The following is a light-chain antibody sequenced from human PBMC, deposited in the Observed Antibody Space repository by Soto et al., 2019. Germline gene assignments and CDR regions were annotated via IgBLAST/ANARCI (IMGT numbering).Light chain of an antibody. V-gene: IGKV3-20*01. J-gene: IGKJ4*01. CDR2: GAS. CDR3: QQYDSSPLT. CDR1: QSVSSSY. Sequence: EIVLTQSPGPLSLSPGERATLSCRASQSVSSSYLSWYQQKPGQPHRLLIYGASSRATGIPDRFSGSGSGTDFTLTISRLEPEDFAVYYCQQYDSSPLTFGGGTKVEIK.